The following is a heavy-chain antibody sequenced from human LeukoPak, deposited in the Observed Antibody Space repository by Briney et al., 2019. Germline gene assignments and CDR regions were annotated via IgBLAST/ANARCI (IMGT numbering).Heavy chain of an antibody. J-gene: IGHJ4*02. CDR1: GGSINHYN. D-gene: IGHD4-23*01. Sequence: PSETLSLTCTVSGGSINHYNWSWIRQPPGKRLEWVGYAYYSGSTNYNPSLSGRVTISLDRSNNQVSLRLTSVTAADTAVYYCARDSPDYAGVSDCWGQGTLVTVSS. CDR2: AYYSGST. V-gene: IGHV4-59*01. CDR3: ARDSPDYAGVSDC.